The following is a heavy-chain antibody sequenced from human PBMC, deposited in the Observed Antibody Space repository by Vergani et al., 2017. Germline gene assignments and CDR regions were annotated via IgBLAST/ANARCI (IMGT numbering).Heavy chain of an antibody. CDR2: IIPILGIA. CDR3: ARDDGYNPVYYYYYGMDV. D-gene: IGHD5-24*01. J-gene: IGHJ6*02. V-gene: IGHV1-69*08. CDR1: GGTFSSYT. Sequence: QVQLVQSGAEVKKPGSSVKVSCKASGGTFSSYTISWVRQAPGQGLEWMGRIIPILGIANYAQKFQGRVTITADKSTSTAYMELGSLRSEDTAVYYCARDDGYNPVYYYYYGMDVWGQGTTVTVSS.